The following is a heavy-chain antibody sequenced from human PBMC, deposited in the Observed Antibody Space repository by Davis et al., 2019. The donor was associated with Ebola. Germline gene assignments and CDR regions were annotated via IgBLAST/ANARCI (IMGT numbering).Heavy chain of an antibody. D-gene: IGHD6-6*01. CDR3: ARVLAARPWYFDL. J-gene: IGHJ2*01. CDR1: GFTFSRYW. V-gene: IGHV3-7*01. Sequence: PGGSLRLSCAASGFTFSRYWMSWVRQAPGKGLEWVANIKEDGSDKYHVDSVKGRFTMSRDNAKNTLYLQMNSLRAEDTAVYYCARVLAARPWYFDLWGRGTLVTVSS. CDR2: IKEDGSDK.